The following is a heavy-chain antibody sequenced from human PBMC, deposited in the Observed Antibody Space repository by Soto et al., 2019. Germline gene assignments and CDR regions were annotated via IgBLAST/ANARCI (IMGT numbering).Heavy chain of an antibody. CDR3: ARGNSPRRPLMTTEPFDY. V-gene: IGHV4-34*01. CDR2: INHSGST. J-gene: IGHJ4*02. Sequence: SETLSLTCAVYGWSFSGYYWSWIRQPPGKGLEWIGEINHSGSTNYNPSLKSRVTISVDTSKNQFSLKLSSVTAADTAVYYCARGNSPRRPLMTTEPFDYWGQGTLVTVSS. D-gene: IGHD4-17*01. CDR1: GWSFSGYY.